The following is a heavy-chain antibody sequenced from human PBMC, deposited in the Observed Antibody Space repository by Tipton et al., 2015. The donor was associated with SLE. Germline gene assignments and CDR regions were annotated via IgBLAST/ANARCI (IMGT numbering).Heavy chain of an antibody. CDR2: INHSGST. Sequence: TLSLTCAVYGGSFSGYYWSWIRQPPGKGLEWIGEINHSGSTNYNPSLKSRVTTSVDTSKNQFSLKLSSVTAADTAVYYCAALAAAGTWWFDPWGQGTLVTVSS. V-gene: IGHV4-34*01. CDR3: AALAAAGTWWFDP. D-gene: IGHD6-13*01. J-gene: IGHJ5*02. CDR1: GGSFSGYY.